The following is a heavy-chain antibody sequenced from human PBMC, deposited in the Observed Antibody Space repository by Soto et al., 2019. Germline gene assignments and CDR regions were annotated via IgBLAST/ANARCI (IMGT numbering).Heavy chain of an antibody. Sequence: QVQLVQSGAEVKKPGSSVKVSCKASGDTFSNYAITWVRQAPGQGLEWMGGIIPIFGTANYAQKFQGRVTITADEATSTAYMELTSLRSEDTAVYYCAKGSIYGANGGDYWGQGTLVTVSS. D-gene: IGHD4-17*01. CDR1: GDTFSNYA. J-gene: IGHJ4*02. V-gene: IGHV1-69*12. CDR3: AKGSIYGANGGDY. CDR2: IIPIFGTA.